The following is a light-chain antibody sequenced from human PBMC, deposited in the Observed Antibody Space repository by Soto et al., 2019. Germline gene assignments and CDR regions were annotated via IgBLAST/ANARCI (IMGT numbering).Light chain of an antibody. CDR1: QSVSRN. CDR3: QQYDNWPPLT. Sequence: EIVMTQSPATLSVSPGERATLSCRASQSVSRNLAWYQQKPGQAPRLLIYGASTRATDIPARFSGSGPGTEFTLTISSLQSEDFAVYYCQQYDNWPPLTFGPGTKVDI. CDR2: GAS. V-gene: IGKV3-15*01. J-gene: IGKJ3*01.